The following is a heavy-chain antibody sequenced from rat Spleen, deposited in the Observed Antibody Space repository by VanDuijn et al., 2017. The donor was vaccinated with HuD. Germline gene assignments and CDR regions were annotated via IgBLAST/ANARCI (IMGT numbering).Heavy chain of an antibody. V-gene: IGHV5-20*01. D-gene: IGHD5-1*01. Sequence: EVQLVESGGGLVQPGRSLKLSCAASGFTFSDYHLAWVRQAPTKGLEWVASISYDGSSTYYRDSVKGRFTISRDNAKSTLYLQMNSLRSEDTATYYCTNDWEAYYWGQGVMVTVSS. J-gene: IGHJ2*01. CDR1: GFTFSDYH. CDR3: TNDWEAYY. CDR2: ISYDGSST.